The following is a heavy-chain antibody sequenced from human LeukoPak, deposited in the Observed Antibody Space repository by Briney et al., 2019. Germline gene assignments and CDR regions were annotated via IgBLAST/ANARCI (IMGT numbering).Heavy chain of an antibody. CDR2: IFYSGST. Sequence: SETLSLTCTVSGGSISTSNYYWGWIRQPPGKGQEWIGNIFYSGSTYYSPSVKSRVTISLDTSKNQFSLKLNSVTAADTAVYYCARVETEGSSWYGVHYFDYWGQGTQVTVSS. D-gene: IGHD6-13*01. V-gene: IGHV4-39*07. J-gene: IGHJ4*02. CDR1: GGSISTSNYY. CDR3: ARVETEGSSWYGVHYFDY.